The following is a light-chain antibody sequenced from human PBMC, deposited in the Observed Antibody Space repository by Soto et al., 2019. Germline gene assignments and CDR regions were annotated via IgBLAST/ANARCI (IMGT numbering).Light chain of an antibody. CDR3: QQYNNWPIT. CDR1: QSVRRN. V-gene: IGKV3-15*01. J-gene: IGKJ5*01. CDR2: GAS. Sequence: EIVLTQSPGTLSLSPGERATLSCRASQSVRRNLAWYQQKRGQAPRLLIYGASTRATGIPARFSGSGSGTEFTLTISSLQSEDFEVYYCQQYNNWPITFGQGTRLEIK.